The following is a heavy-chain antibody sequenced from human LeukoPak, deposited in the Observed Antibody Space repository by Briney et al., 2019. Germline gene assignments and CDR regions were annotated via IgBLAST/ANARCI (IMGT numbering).Heavy chain of an antibody. CDR3: ARGSERFLEWLTYCSGGNCQQFDY. J-gene: IGHJ4*02. CDR1: GFTFSSYA. D-gene: IGHD3-3*01. V-gene: IGHV3-30-3*01. CDR2: ISYDGSNK. Sequence: GGSLRLSCAASGFTFSSYAMHWVRQAPGKGLEWVAVISYDGSNKYYADSVKGRFTISRDNSKNTLYLQMNSLRAEDTAVYYCARGSERFLEWLTYCSGGNCQQFDYWGQGTLVTVSS.